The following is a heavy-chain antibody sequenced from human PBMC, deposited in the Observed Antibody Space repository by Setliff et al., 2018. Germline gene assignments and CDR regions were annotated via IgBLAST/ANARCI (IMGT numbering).Heavy chain of an antibody. D-gene: IGHD1-1*01. CDR2: IYYSGNN. J-gene: IGHJ4*02. Sequence: PSETLSLTCTVSGGSINSSTYNSRSYYWGWIRQPPGKGLEWIRRIYYSGNNYYNASLKSRLTISVDTSKNQFSLKLRSVTAADTAVYYCARTGTYRYFDYWGQGILVTVSS. CDR3: ARTGTYRYFDY. CDR1: GGSINSSTYNSRSYY. V-gene: IGHV4-39*01.